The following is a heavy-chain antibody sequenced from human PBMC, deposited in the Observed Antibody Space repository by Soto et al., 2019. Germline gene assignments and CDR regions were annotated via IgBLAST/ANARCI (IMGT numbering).Heavy chain of an antibody. V-gene: IGHV3-7*03. CDR2: IKQDGSEK. J-gene: IGHJ5*02. CDR1: GFTFSSYW. Sequence: EVQLVESGGGLVQPGGSLRLSCTASGFTFSSYWMSWVRQVPGKGLEWVANIKQDGSEKYYVDSVKGRFTISRDNAKNSLYLQMNSLRAEDPAVYYCARLPPGNWFDPWGQGTLVTVSS. CDR3: ARLPPGNWFDP.